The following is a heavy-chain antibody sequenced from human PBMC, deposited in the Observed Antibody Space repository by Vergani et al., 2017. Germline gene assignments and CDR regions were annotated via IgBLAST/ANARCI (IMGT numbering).Heavy chain of an antibody. CDR1: GGSISSYY. CDR3: ARGRWFGEPMNY. Sequence: QVQLQESGPGLVKPSETLFLTCTVSGGSISSYYWSWIRQPPGKGLEWIGYIYYSGSTNYNPSLKSRVTISVDTSKNQFSLKLSSVTAADTAVYYCARGRWFGEPMNYWGQGTLVTVSS. D-gene: IGHD3-10*01. J-gene: IGHJ4*02. CDR2: IYYSGST. V-gene: IGHV4-59*01.